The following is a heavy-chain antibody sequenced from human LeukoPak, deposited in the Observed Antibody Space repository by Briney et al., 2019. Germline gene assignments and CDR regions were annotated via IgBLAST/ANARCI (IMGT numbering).Heavy chain of an antibody. V-gene: IGHV3-48*01. J-gene: IGHJ4*02. Sequence: GGSLRLSCAASGFTFSSYSMNWVRQAPGKGLEWVSYISSSSSTIYYADSVKGRFTISRDNAKNSLYLQMNSLRAEDTAVYYCARDGGYYYDSSGQDYWGQGTLVTVSS. D-gene: IGHD3-22*01. CDR3: ARDGGYYYDSSGQDY. CDR1: GFTFSSYS. CDR2: ISSSSSTI.